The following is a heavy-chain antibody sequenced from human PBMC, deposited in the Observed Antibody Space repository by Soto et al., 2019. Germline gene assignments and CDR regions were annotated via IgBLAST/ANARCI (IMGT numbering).Heavy chain of an antibody. CDR2: IIPILGIA. V-gene: IGHV1-69*02. CDR1: GGTFSSYT. CDR3: ASLWFGDTRDSPGKNQPDFDI. D-gene: IGHD3-3*01. Sequence: QVQLVQSGAEVKKPGSSVKVSCKASGGTFSSYTISWVRQAPGQGLEWMGRIIPILGIANYAQKFQGRVTIPAAKCTSTAYMELSSLRSEATVVYYCASLWFGDTRDSPGKNQPDFDICGEGTMVTVSS. J-gene: IGHJ3*02.